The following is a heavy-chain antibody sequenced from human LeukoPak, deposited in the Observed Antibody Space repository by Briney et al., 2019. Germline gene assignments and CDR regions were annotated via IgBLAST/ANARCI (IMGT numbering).Heavy chain of an antibody. J-gene: IGHJ6*02. CDR1: GFTFSQYW. CDR2: IKHDGSEKQDGSEK. V-gene: IGHV3-7*01. CDR3: ARVLILSSYYYYGMDV. D-gene: IGHD3-3*02. Sequence: GGSLRLSCAASGFTFSQYWMSWVRQAPGKGLEWVANIKHDGSEKQDGSEKNYVDSVKGRFTISRDNAKNSLYLQMNSLRAEDTAVYYCARVLILSSYYYYGMDVWGQGTTVTVSS.